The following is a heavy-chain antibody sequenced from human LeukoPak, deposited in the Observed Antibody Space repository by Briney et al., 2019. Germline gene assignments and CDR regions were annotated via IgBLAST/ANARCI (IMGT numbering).Heavy chain of an antibody. D-gene: IGHD6-6*01. Sequence: SSETLSLTCTVSGGSISSYYWSWIRQPPGKGLEWIGCIYYSGSTNYNPSLKSRVTISVDTSKNQFSLKLSSVTAADTAVYYCASSMYSSSSPDYWGQGTLVTVSS. CDR2: IYYSGST. J-gene: IGHJ4*02. CDR1: GGSISSYY. CDR3: ASSMYSSSSPDY. V-gene: IGHV4-59*01.